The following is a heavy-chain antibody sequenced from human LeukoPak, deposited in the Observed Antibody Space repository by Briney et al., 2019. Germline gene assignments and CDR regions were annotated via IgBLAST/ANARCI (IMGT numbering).Heavy chain of an antibody. J-gene: IGHJ5*02. CDR3: AREGFWSGYYTHNWFDP. V-gene: IGHV1-2*06. Sequence: ASVKVSCKASGYTFTGYYMHWVRQAPGQGLEWMGRIKPNSGGTNYAQKFQGRVTMTSDTSISTAYMVLSTLRSDDTAVYYCAREGFWSGYYTHNWFDPWGQGTLVTVSS. D-gene: IGHD3-3*01. CDR2: IKPNSGGT. CDR1: GYTFTGYY.